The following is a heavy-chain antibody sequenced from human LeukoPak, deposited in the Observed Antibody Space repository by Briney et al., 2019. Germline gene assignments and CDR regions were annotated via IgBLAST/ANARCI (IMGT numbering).Heavy chain of an antibody. J-gene: IGHJ4*02. D-gene: IGHD3-10*01. V-gene: IGHV3-7*01. CDR3: ARITSYYGSGKFDY. CDR1: GFTFSSYW. Sequence: GRSLRLSCAASGFTFSSYWMSWVRQAPGKGLEWVANIKQDGSEKYYVDSVKGRFTISRDDAKNSLYLQMNSLRAEDTAVYYCARITSYYGSGKFDYWGQGTLVTVSS. CDR2: IKQDGSEK.